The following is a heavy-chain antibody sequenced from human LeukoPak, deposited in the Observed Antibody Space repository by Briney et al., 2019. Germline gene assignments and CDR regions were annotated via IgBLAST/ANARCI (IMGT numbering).Heavy chain of an antibody. D-gene: IGHD6-19*01. CDR2: INHSGST. V-gene: IGHV4-34*01. CDR1: GGSFSGYY. Sequence: PSETLSLTCVVYGGSFSGYYWSWIRQPPGKGLEWIGEINHSGSTNYNPSLKSRVTISVDTSKNQFSLKLSSVTAADAAVYYCARGPGIAVAGTPGTLDYWGQGTLVTVSS. CDR3: ARGPGIAVAGTPGTLDY. J-gene: IGHJ4*02.